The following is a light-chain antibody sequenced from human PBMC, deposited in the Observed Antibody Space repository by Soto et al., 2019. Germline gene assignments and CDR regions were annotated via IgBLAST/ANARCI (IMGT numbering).Light chain of an antibody. CDR3: QQSYSTPRT. CDR1: QSISSY. J-gene: IGKJ2*01. Sequence: DIPMTQSPSSLSASVGDRVTITCRASQSISSYLNWYQQKPGKAPKLLIYAASSLQSGVPSRFSGSGSGTAFTLTISSLQPEDFEAYYCQQSYSTPRTFGQGTKLDIK. CDR2: AAS. V-gene: IGKV1-39*01.